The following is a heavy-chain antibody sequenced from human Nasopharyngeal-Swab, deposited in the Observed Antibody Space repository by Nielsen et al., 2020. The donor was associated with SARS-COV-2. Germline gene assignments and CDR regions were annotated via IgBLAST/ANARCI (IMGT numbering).Heavy chain of an antibody. D-gene: IGHD5-12*01. V-gene: IGHV1-8*03. CDR3: ARVVGYSGYDLDY. Sequence: WVRQAPGQGLEWMGWMNPNSGNTGYAQKFQGRATITRNTSISTAYMELSSLRSEDTAVYYCARVVGYSGYDLDYWGQGTLVTV. J-gene: IGHJ4*02. CDR2: MNPNSGNT.